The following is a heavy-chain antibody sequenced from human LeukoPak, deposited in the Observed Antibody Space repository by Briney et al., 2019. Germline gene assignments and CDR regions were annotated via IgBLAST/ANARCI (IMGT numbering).Heavy chain of an antibody. Sequence: PSETLSLTCTVSGGSISSSSYYWGWIRQPPGKGLEWIGSIYYSGSTYYNPSLKSRVTISVDTSKNQFSLKLSSVTAADTAVYYCARALGRVSWFDPWGQGTLVTVSS. CDR1: GGSISSSSYY. J-gene: IGHJ5*02. CDR2: IYYSGST. V-gene: IGHV4-39*07. D-gene: IGHD3-16*02. CDR3: ARALGRVSWFDP.